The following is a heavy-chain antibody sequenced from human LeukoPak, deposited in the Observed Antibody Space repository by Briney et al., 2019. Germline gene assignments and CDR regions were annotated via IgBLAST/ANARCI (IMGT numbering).Heavy chain of an antibody. V-gene: IGHV4-39*07. Sequence: PSETLSLTCSFSGGSISSSSYYWGWIRQPPGKGLEWIGSMYYSGSTYYNPSLKSRVTISVDTSKNQFSLKLSSVTAADTAVYYCARGSEDIVLVVYWGQGTLVTVSS. CDR1: GGSISSSSYY. CDR3: ARGSEDIVLVVY. CDR2: MYYSGST. D-gene: IGHD2-8*01. J-gene: IGHJ4*02.